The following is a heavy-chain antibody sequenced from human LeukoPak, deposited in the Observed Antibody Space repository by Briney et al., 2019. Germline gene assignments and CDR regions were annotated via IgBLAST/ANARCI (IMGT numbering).Heavy chain of an antibody. Sequence: SETLSLTCSVSGGSITDYYWSWIRQSAEKGLECIGRIYTSGSTNYNPSLKSRVTISVDTSKNQFSLKLSSVTAADTAVYYCASRPKLGRPTFDYWGQGTLVTVSS. CDR1: GGSITDYY. V-gene: IGHV4-4*07. D-gene: IGHD1-26*01. CDR3: ASRPKLGRPTFDY. J-gene: IGHJ4*02. CDR2: IYTSGST.